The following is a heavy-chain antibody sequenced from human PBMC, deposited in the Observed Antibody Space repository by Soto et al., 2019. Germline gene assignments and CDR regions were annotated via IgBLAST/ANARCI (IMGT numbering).Heavy chain of an antibody. CDR1: GGTFSSYA. J-gene: IGHJ6*02. Sequence: WASVKVSCKASGGTFSSYAISWVRQAPGQGLEWMGGIIPIFGTANYAQKFQGRVTITADESTSTAYMELSSLRSEDTAVYYCARDRGFGVVIADYYYGMDVWGQGTTVTVSS. V-gene: IGHV1-69*13. CDR2: IIPIFGTA. D-gene: IGHD3-3*01. CDR3: ARDRGFGVVIADYYYGMDV.